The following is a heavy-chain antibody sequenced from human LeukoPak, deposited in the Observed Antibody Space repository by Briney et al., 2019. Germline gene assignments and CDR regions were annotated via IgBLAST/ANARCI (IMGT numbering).Heavy chain of an antibody. V-gene: IGHV1-2*02. Sequence: GASVKVSCKASRYTFTGYYMDWVRQAPGQGLEWMGWINPNTGDTNYAQKFQGRVTMTRDTSITTVYMEISRLTSDDTALFYCAVAPGDYWGQGTLVTVSS. CDR1: RYTFTGYY. CDR2: INPNTGDT. D-gene: IGHD2-21*01. CDR3: AVAPGDY. J-gene: IGHJ4*02.